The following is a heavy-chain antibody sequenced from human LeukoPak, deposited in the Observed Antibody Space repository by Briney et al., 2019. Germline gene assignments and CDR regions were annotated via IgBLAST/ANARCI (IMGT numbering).Heavy chain of an antibody. CDR1: GYTFTTYY. CDR3: ASAFSTRGWFGY. CDR2: INPSGDST. V-gene: IGHV1-46*01. Sequence: EASVKVSCKASGYTFTTYYMHWVRQAPGQGLEWMGIINPSGDSTSYAQKFQGRVTMTRDTSTSTVYMELSSLRSEDTAVYYCASAFSTRGWFGYWGQGTLVTVS. J-gene: IGHJ5*01.